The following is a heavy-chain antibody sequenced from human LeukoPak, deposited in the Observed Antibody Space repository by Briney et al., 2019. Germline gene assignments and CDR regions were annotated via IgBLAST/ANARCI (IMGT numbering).Heavy chain of an antibody. CDR2: ISSGGGTT. D-gene: IGHD6-13*01. CDR1: GFAFSSYS. J-gene: IGHJ3*02. Sequence: GGSLRLSCAASGFAFSSYSMNWVRQRPGKGPEWVSYISSGGGTTYYADSVKGRFTISRDNAKNSLYLQMNSLRAEDTAVYYCARDRSGYRSDAFDIWGQGTMVTVSS. V-gene: IGHV3-48*04. CDR3: ARDRSGYRSDAFDI.